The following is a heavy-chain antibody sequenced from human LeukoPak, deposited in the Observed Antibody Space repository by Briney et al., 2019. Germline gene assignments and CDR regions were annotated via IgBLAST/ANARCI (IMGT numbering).Heavy chain of an antibody. CDR3: AKEAAGPRFGE. D-gene: IGHD3-10*01. CDR2: ISPSGDIT. CDR1: GFTFSNHG. J-gene: IGHJ4*02. Sequence: GGSLRLSCAASGFTFSNHGMNWVRHAPGKGLEWVSGISPSGDITYYADSVKGRFTISRDNSKNTLYLEVISLTAEDTAVYYCAKEAAGPRFGEWSQGSLVTVSS. V-gene: IGHV3-23*01.